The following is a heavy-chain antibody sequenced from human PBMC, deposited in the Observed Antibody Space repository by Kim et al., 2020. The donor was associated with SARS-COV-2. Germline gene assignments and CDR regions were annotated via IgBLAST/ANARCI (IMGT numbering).Heavy chain of an antibody. D-gene: IGHD4-4*01. CDR1: GFTFTNVW. V-gene: IGHV3-15*01. Sequence: GGSLRLSCAASGFTFTNVWMSWVRQAPGKGLEWVGLIKTKTDGGTTDYAAPVKGRFTISRDDSKNMLYLQMNSLKTDDTALYYCTIYRNWFDPLGQGALVTVSS. CDR2: IKTKTDGGTT. J-gene: IGHJ5*02. CDR3: TIYRNWFDP.